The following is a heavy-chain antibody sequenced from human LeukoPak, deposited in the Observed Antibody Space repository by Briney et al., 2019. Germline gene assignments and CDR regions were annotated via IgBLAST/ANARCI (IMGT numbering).Heavy chain of an antibody. CDR2: IYSGGST. CDR1: GFTVSSNY. Sequence: PGGSLRLSCAASGFTVSSNYMSWVRQAPGKGLEWVSVIYSGGSTYYADSVKGRFTISRDNSKNTLYLQMNSLRAEDTAVYYCAREVKGHSSSSDYWGQGTLVTVSS. J-gene: IGHJ4*02. D-gene: IGHD6-6*01. CDR3: AREVKGHSSSSDY. V-gene: IGHV3-53*01.